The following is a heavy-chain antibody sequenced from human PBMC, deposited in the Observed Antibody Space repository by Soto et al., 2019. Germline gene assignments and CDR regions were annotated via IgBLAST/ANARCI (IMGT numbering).Heavy chain of an antibody. V-gene: IGHV4-39*01. Sequence: SQTLSLTCTVSGGSISSNSYYWGWIRQPPGKGLEWIGCIHYSGSTYYNPSLRSRVTSSVDTSKNQFSLKVSSVTAADTAVYYCARRLFSSTWPSYFDYWGQGTLVTVSS. J-gene: IGHJ4*02. D-gene: IGHD6-13*01. CDR2: IHYSGST. CDR3: ARRLFSSTWPSYFDY. CDR1: GGSISSNSYY.